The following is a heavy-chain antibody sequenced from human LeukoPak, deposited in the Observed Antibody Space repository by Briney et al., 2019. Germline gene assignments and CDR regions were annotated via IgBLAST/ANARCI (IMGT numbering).Heavy chain of an antibody. V-gene: IGHV1-69*05. CDR1: GGTFSSYA. D-gene: IGHD5-24*01. CDR3: AALGGATTNGDFDY. Sequence: SSVKVSCKASGGTFSSYAISWVRQAPGQGLEWMGRIIPIFGTANYAQKFQERVTITRDMSTSTAYMELSSLRSEDTAVYYCAALGGATTNGDFDYWGQGTLVTVSS. J-gene: IGHJ4*02. CDR2: IIPIFGTA.